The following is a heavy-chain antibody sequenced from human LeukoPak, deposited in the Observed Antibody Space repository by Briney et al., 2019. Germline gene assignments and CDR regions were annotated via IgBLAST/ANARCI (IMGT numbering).Heavy chain of an antibody. CDR1: GGSISSSSYY. CDR3: ARRSSVLQFLEWLPTDYYYMDV. V-gene: IGHV4-39*01. Sequence: SETLSLTCTVSGGSISSSSYYWGWIRQPPGKGLEWIGSIYYSGSTYYNPSLKSRVTISVDTSKNQFSLKLSSVTAADTAVYYCARRSSVLQFLEWLPTDYYYMDVWGKGTTVTVSS. D-gene: IGHD3-3*01. J-gene: IGHJ6*03. CDR2: IYYSGST.